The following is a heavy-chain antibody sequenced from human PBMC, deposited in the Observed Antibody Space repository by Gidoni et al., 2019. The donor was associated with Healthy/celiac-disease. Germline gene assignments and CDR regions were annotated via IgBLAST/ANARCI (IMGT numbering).Heavy chain of an antibody. Sequence: EVQLVESGGGLVQPGGSLRLSCAAPGFPFSSYWMHWVRQAPGKGLVWVSRINSDGSSTSYADSVKGRFTISRDNAKNTLYLQMNSLRAEDTAVYYCARDLINYYDSSGYYYGYYYGMDVWGQGTTVTVSS. CDR2: INSDGSST. V-gene: IGHV3-74*01. D-gene: IGHD3-22*01. CDR3: ARDLINYYDSSGYYYGYYYGMDV. CDR1: GFPFSSYW. J-gene: IGHJ6*02.